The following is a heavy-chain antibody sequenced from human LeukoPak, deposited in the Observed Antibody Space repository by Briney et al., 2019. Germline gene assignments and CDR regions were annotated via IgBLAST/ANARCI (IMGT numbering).Heavy chain of an antibody. CDR3: ARRLRSCTSNDCYDNWFDP. J-gene: IGHJ5*02. V-gene: IGHV4-4*09. CDR2: IYTSGST. CDR1: GGSISNFY. D-gene: IGHD2-2*01. Sequence: SETLSLTCTVSGGSISNFYWSWIRQFPGKGLEWIGFIYTSGSTNYNTSLKSRVSISVDTSKNQFSLKLSSVTAADTAVYYCARRLRSCTSNDCYDNWFDPWGQGTLVTVSS.